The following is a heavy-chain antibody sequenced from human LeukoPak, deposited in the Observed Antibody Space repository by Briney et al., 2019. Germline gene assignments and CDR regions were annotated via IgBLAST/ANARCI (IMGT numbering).Heavy chain of an antibody. CDR1: GGTFSSYA. CDR2: TNPNSGNT. Sequence: ASVKVSSKASGGTFSSYAINWVRQATGQGLEWMGWTNPNSGNTGYAQKFQGRVTMTRNTSISTAYMELSSLRSEDTAVYYCARGLRYGSGSYVIDPWGQGTLVTVSS. V-gene: IGHV1-8*02. D-gene: IGHD3-10*01. J-gene: IGHJ5*02. CDR3: ARGLRYGSGSYVIDP.